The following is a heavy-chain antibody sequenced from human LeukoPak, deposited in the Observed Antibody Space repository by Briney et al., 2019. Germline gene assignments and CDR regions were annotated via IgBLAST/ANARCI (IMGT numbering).Heavy chain of an antibody. J-gene: IGHJ4*02. CDR2: ISSSGSTI. Sequence: SLLLSCAASGFTFSDYYMSWIRLAPGKGLEWVSYISSSGSTIYYADSVKGRFTISRDNAKNSLYLQMNSLRAEDTAVYYCARMYYDILTGPSYYFDYWGQGTLVTVSS. CDR3: ARMYYDILTGPSYYFDY. CDR1: GFTFSDYY. D-gene: IGHD3-9*01. V-gene: IGHV3-11*01.